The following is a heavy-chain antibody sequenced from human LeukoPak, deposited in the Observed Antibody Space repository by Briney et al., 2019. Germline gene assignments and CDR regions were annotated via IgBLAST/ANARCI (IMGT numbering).Heavy chain of an antibody. Sequence: PSETLSLTCTVSGGSISSSSYYWGWIRQPPGKGLEWIGSIYYSGSTNYNPSLKSRVTISVDTSKNQFSLKLSSVTAADTAVYYCARWALGIQLWSIRDAFDIWGQGTMVTVSS. D-gene: IGHD5-18*01. J-gene: IGHJ3*02. CDR1: GGSISSSSYY. V-gene: IGHV4-39*07. CDR2: IYYSGST. CDR3: ARWALGIQLWSIRDAFDI.